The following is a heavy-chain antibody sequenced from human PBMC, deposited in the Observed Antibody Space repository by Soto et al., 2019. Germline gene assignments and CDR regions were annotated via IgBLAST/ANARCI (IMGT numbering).Heavy chain of an antibody. CDR2: IVVGSGNT. V-gene: IGHV1-58*01. D-gene: IGHD3-10*01. J-gene: IGHJ4*02. CDR1: GFTFTSSA. CDR3: AAGGDGVMVRVNDY. Sequence: QMQLVQSGPEVKKPGPSVKVSCKASGFTFTSSAVQWVRQARGQRLEWIGWIVVGSGNTNYAQKFQERVTITRDMSTSTAYMELSSLRSEDTAVYYCAAGGDGVMVRVNDYWGQGTLVTVSS.